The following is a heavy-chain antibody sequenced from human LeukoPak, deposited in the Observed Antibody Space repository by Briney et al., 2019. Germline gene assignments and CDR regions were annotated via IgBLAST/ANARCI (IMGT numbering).Heavy chain of an antibody. CDR1: GGSISSYY. V-gene: IGHV4-4*07. Sequence: PSETLSLTCTVSGGSISSYYWSWIRQPAGKGLEWIGRIYTSGSTNYNPSLKSRVTMSVDTSKNQFSLKLSSVTAADTAVYYRAVRPNYDFWSGYPHYYYYGMDVWGQGTTVTVSS. D-gene: IGHD3-3*01. CDR2: IYTSGST. J-gene: IGHJ6*02. CDR3: AVRPNYDFWSGYPHYYYYGMDV.